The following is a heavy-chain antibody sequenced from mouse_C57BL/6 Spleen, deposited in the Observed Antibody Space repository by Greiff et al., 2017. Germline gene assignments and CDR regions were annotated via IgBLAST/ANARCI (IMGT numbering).Heavy chain of an antibody. Sequence: QVQLKESGPGLVQPSQSLSITCTVSGFSLTSYGVHWVRQSPGKGLEWLGVIWSGGSTDYNAAFISRLSISKDNSKSKVFFKMNSLQADDTAIYYCARESPPYYSNYGYAMDYWGQGTSVTVSS. CDR1: GFSLTSYG. D-gene: IGHD2-5*01. J-gene: IGHJ4*01. CDR2: IWSGGST. CDR3: ARESPPYYSNYGYAMDY. V-gene: IGHV2-2*01.